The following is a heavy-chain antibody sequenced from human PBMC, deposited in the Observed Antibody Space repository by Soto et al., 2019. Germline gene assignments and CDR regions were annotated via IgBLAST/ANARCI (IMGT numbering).Heavy chain of an antibody. CDR2: IYHTGAA. CDR3: AREVISPATSDAFDI. Sequence: QVQLQESGPGLVKPSQTLSVTCTVSGGSLSSDNFFWSWVRQHPETGLEWVGYIYHTGAAYYNPSLKSRLTISLDTSKNRFSLSLISVTAADTAVYYSAREVISPATSDAFDIWGQGTMVTVSS. J-gene: IGHJ3*02. V-gene: IGHV4-31*03. CDR1: GGSLSSDNFF. D-gene: IGHD1-26*01.